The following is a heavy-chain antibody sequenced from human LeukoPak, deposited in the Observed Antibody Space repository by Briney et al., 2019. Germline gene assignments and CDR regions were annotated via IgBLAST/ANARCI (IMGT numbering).Heavy chain of an antibody. D-gene: IGHD6-19*01. V-gene: IGHV3-21*01. CDR2: ISGSSSYI. J-gene: IGHJ4*02. CDR1: GFTFSSYS. CDR3: ARDRGAEAVAESDY. Sequence: GGSLRLSCAASGFTFSSYSMNWVRQAPGKGLEWVSSISGSSSYIYYADSVKGRFTISRDNAKNSLYLQMNSLRAEDTAVYYCARDRGAEAVAESDYWGQGTLVTVSS.